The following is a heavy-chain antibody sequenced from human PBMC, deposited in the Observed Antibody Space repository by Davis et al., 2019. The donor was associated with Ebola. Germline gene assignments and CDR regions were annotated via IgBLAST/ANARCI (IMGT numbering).Heavy chain of an antibody. CDR1: GYTFTSYY. V-gene: IGHV1-46*01. J-gene: IGHJ4*02. CDR2: INPSGGST. CDR3: AKARHSNYVHAPAGH. Sequence: ASVKVSCKASGYTFTSYYMHWVRQAPGQGLEWMGIINPSGGSTSYAQKFQGRVTMTRDTSTSTVYMELSSLRSEDTAVYYCAKARHSNYVHAPAGHWGQGTLVTVSS. D-gene: IGHD4-11*01.